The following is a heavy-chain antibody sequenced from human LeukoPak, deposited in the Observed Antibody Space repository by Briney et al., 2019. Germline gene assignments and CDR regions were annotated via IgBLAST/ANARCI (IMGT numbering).Heavy chain of an antibody. CDR3: ARDSRTTTAFDI. J-gene: IGHJ3*02. CDR1: GGSISSYY. CDR2: VYYSGST. Sequence: SETLSLTCTVSGGSISSYYWSWIRQPPGKGLEWIGYVYYSGSTNYNPSLKSRVTISVDTSKNQFCLKLSSVTAADTAVYHCARDSRTTTAFDIWGQGTMVTVSS. V-gene: IGHV4-59*01. D-gene: IGHD1-1*01.